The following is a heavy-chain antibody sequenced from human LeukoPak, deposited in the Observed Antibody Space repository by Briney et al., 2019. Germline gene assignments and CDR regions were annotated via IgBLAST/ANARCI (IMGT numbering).Heavy chain of an antibody. V-gene: IGHV4-34*01. Sequence: SETLTLTCTVYGGSFSGYYWSWIRQPPGKGLEWIGEINHSGSTNYNPSLKSRVTISVDTSKNQFSLKLSSVTAADTAVYYCARGSRRYSYGLECWGQGTLVTVSS. CDR2: INHSGST. J-gene: IGHJ4*02. D-gene: IGHD5-18*01. CDR3: ARGSRRYSYGLEC. CDR1: GGSFSGYY.